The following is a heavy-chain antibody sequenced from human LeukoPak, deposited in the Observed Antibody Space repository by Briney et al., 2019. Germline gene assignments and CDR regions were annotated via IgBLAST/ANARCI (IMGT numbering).Heavy chain of an antibody. CDR3: ARGDYDSSGYYYAFDI. CDR2: IYTSGST. CDR1: GGSISSYY. D-gene: IGHD3-22*01. J-gene: IGHJ3*02. V-gene: IGHV4-4*07. Sequence: SETLSLTCTVSGGSISSYYWSWIRQPAGKGLEWIGRIYTSGSTNYNPSLKSRVTMSVDTSKNQFSLKLSSVTAADTAVYYCARGDYDSSGYYYAFDIWGQGTMVTASS.